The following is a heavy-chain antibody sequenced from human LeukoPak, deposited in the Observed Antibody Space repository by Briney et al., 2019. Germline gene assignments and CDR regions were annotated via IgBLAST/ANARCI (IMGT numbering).Heavy chain of an antibody. D-gene: IGHD2-15*01. J-gene: IGHJ4*02. CDR3: ARDLTVVVVAATPPDY. Sequence: GGSLRLSCAASGSTFSSYSMNWVRQAPGKGLEWVSSISSSSSYIYYADSVKGRFTISRDNAKNSLYLQMNSLRAEDTAVYYCARDLTVVVVAATPPDYWGQGTLVTVSS. V-gene: IGHV3-21*01. CDR1: GSTFSSYS. CDR2: ISSSSSYI.